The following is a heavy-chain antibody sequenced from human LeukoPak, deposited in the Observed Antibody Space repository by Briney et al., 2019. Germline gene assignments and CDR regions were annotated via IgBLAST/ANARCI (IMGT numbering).Heavy chain of an antibody. J-gene: IGHJ4*02. V-gene: IGHV1-8*03. D-gene: IGHD2-2*01. CDR2: MNPNSGNT. CDR3: VRGAGSCSSTSCSLGY. Sequence: ASVKVSCKASGYTFTSYDIHWVRQATGQGLEWMGWMNPNSGNTGYAQRLQGRVTITRNTSISTAYMELSSLRSEDTAVYYCVRGAGSCSSTSCSLGYWGQGTLVTVSS. CDR1: GYTFTSYD.